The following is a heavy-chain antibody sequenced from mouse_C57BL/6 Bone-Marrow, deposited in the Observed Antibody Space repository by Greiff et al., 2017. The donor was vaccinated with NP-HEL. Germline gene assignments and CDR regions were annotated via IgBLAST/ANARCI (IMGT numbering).Heavy chain of an antibody. CDR3: ARWGYYGVY. CDR1: GYTFTSYT. Sequence: QVHVKQSGAELARPGASVKMSCKASGYTFTSYTMHWVKQRPGQGLEWIGYINPSSGYTKYNQKFKDKATLTADKSSSTAYMQLSSLTSEDSAVYYCARWGYYGVYWGQGTTLTVSS. CDR2: INPSSGYT. J-gene: IGHJ2*01. V-gene: IGHV1-4*01.